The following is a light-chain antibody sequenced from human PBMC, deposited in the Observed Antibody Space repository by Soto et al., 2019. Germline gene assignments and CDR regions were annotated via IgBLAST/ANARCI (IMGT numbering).Light chain of an antibody. Sequence: EIVLTQSPATLSLSRGERATLSCRASQSVSSYLAWYQQKPGQAPRLLIYDASNRATGIPARFSGSGSGTDFTLTISSLEPEDFAVYYCQQRSNWPRALTFGGGTKVDIK. V-gene: IGKV3-11*01. J-gene: IGKJ4*01. CDR2: DAS. CDR3: QQRSNWPRALT. CDR1: QSVSSY.